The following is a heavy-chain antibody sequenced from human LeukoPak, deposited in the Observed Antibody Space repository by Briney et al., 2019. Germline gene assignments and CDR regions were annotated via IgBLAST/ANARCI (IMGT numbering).Heavy chain of an antibody. V-gene: IGHV3-30-3*01. Sequence: GGSLRLSCAASGFTFSSYAMHWVRQAPGKGLEWVAVIPYDGSNKYYADSVKGRFTISRDNSKNTLYLQMYSLRAEDTAVYYCAKDVKIAAAGRGTYYFDYWGQGTLVTVSS. D-gene: IGHD6-13*01. CDR2: IPYDGSNK. J-gene: IGHJ4*02. CDR3: AKDVKIAAAGRGTYYFDY. CDR1: GFTFSSYA.